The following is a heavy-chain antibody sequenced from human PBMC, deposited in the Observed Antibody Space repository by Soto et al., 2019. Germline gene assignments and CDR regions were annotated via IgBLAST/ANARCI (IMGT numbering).Heavy chain of an antibody. CDR3: ARGGGQWPLYYYAMDV. CDR1: GGSISNSNW. J-gene: IGHJ6*02. Sequence: QVQLQESGPGLVKPSGTLSLTCAVSGGSISNSNWWIWVRQPPGKGLEWIGEIYHSGSTNYNPSPKSRVTISVDKSKNQCSLKLSSVTAADTAVYYCARGGGQWPLYYYAMDVWGQGTTVTVSS. CDR2: IYHSGST. V-gene: IGHV4-4*02. D-gene: IGHD6-19*01.